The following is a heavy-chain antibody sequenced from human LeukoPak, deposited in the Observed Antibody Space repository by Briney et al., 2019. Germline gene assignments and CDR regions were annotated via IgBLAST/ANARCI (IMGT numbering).Heavy chain of an antibody. V-gene: IGHV1-69*05. Sequence: SVKVSCTASGGTFSSYAISWVRQAPGQGLEWMGGIIPIFGTANYAQKSQGRVTITTDESTSTAYMELSSLRSEDTAVYYCSTEGELWAPYNWFDPWGQGTPVTVSS. J-gene: IGHJ5*02. CDR2: IIPIFGTA. CDR3: STEGELWAPYNWFDP. CDR1: GGTFSSYA. D-gene: IGHD3-16*01.